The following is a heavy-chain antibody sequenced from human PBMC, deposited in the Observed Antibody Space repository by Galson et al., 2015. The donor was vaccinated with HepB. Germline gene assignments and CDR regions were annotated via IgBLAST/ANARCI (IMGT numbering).Heavy chain of an antibody. J-gene: IGHJ6*02. CDR1: GFPFRDSY. CDR2: ISRSGKPI. CDR3: SREPPSIAPYQKCCYYGRNV. Sequence: SLRLSCAASGFPFRDSYLCWIRQAPGDRLEWVSYISRSGKPIYYADSVTGPFTISKHNAKNSLSLQMNSLRAEDTVVYYCSREPPSIAPYQKCCYYGRNVWGQGTTVPVS. V-gene: IGHV3-11*01. D-gene: IGHD6-6*01.